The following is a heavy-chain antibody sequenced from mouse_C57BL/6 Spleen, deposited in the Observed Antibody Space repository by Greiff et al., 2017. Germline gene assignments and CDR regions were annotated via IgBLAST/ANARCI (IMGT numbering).Heavy chain of an antibody. CDR3: ARGVYDGYYVRYFDY. Sequence: VQLQQSGPELVKPGASVKIPCKASGYTFTDYNMDWVKQSHGKSLEWIGDINPNNGGTIYNQKFKGKATLTVDKSSSTAYMELRSRTSEDTAVYYCARGVYDGYYVRYFDYWGQGTTLTVSS. V-gene: IGHV1-18*01. CDR1: GYTFTDYN. D-gene: IGHD2-3*01. J-gene: IGHJ2*01. CDR2: INPNNGGT.